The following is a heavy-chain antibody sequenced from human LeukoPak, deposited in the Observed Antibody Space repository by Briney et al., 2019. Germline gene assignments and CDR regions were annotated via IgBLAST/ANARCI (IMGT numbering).Heavy chain of an antibody. V-gene: IGHV1-46*01. CDR2: INPSGGST. D-gene: IGHD2-15*01. CDR1: GYTFTSYY. J-gene: IGHJ3*02. Sequence: ASVKVSCKASGYTFTSYYMHWVRQAPGQGLEWMGIINPSGGSTSYAQKSQGRVTMTRDTSTSTVYMELSSLRSEDTAVYYCASGYCSGGSCYSIAFDIWGQGTMVTVSS. CDR3: ASGYCSGGSCYSIAFDI.